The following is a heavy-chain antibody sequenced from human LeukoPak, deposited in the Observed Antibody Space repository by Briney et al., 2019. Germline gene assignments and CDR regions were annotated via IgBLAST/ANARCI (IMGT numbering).Heavy chain of an antibody. Sequence: PGGSLRLSCAASGFTFSSYAMHWVRQAPGKGLEWVAVTSYDGSNKYYADSVKGRFTISRDNSKNTLYLQMNSLRAEDTAVYYCARAIVGATADFDYWGQGTLVTVSS. D-gene: IGHD1-26*01. CDR3: ARAIVGATADFDY. J-gene: IGHJ4*02. CDR2: TSYDGSNK. V-gene: IGHV3-30*04. CDR1: GFTFSSYA.